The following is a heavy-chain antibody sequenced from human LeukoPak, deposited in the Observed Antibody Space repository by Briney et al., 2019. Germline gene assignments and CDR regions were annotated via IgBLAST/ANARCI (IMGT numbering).Heavy chain of an antibody. CDR2: ISSGSSYI. D-gene: IGHD3-22*01. CDR1: GFTFSNYS. CDR3: ARWYYYGSSGYYDY. V-gene: IGHV3-21*01. J-gene: IGHJ4*02. Sequence: GGSLRLSCAASGFTFSNYSMHWVRQAPGKGLEWVSSISSGSSYIDYADSLMGRFTISRDNAKNSLYLQMNSLRAEDTAVYYCARWYYYGSSGYYDYWGQGTLVTVSS.